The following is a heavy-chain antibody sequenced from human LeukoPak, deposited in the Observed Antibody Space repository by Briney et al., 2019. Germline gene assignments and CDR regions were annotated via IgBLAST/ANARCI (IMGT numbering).Heavy chain of an antibody. V-gene: IGHV4-39*07. CDR1: GGSISSSSYY. CDR2: IYYSGST. J-gene: IGHJ5*02. CDR3: ARGPPYYDFWSGSFRGWFDP. Sequence: SETLSLTCTVSGGSISSSSYYWGWIRQPPGKGLEWIGSIYYSGSTYYNPSLKSRVTISVDTSKNQFSLKLSPVTAADTAVYYCARGPPYYDFWSGSFRGWFDPWGQGTLVTVSS. D-gene: IGHD3-3*01.